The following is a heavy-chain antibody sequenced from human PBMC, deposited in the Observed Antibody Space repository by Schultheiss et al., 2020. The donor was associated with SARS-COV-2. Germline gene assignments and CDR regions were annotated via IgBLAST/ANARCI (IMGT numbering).Heavy chain of an antibody. CDR1: GFTFSGSA. CDR2: IRSKANSYAT. V-gene: IGHV3-73*01. D-gene: IGHD6-13*01. CDR3: TRRSLAAAGTGYYYYYYGMDV. Sequence: GGSLRLSCAASGFTFSGSAMHWVRQASGKGLEWVGRIRSKANSYATAYAASVKGRFTISRDDSKNTAYLQMNSLKTEDTAVYYCTRRSLAAAGTGYYYYYYGMDVWGQGTTVTVSS. J-gene: IGHJ6*02.